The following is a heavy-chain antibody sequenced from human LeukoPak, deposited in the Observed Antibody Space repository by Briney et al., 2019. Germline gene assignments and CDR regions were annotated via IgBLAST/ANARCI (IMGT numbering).Heavy chain of an antibody. CDR3: VRYRDYSYGLDV. Sequence: GGSLRLSCAASGFTFSSFGMNWVRQAPGKGLEWVSSISGSTTYIYYADSLKGRFTISRDNAKNSLYLRMNSLRAEDTGLYYCVRYRDYSYGLDVWGQGTTVTVSS. CDR2: ISGSTTYI. J-gene: IGHJ6*02. CDR1: GFTFSSFG. D-gene: IGHD1-26*01. V-gene: IGHV3-21*06.